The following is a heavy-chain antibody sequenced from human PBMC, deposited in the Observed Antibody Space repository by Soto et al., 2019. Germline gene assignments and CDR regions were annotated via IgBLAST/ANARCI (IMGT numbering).Heavy chain of an antibody. J-gene: IGHJ6*03. CDR2: IYYSGST. CDR1: GGSISSYY. V-gene: IGHV4-59*01. D-gene: IGHD2-2*01. Sequence: SETLSLTCTVSGGSISSYYWSWIRQPPGKGLEWIGYIYYSGSTNYNPSLKSRVTISVDTSKNQFSLKLSSVTAADTAVYYCARGRPQKGGYCSSTSCYSYYYYLDVWGKGTTVTVSS. CDR3: ARGRPQKGGYCSSTSCYSYYYYLDV.